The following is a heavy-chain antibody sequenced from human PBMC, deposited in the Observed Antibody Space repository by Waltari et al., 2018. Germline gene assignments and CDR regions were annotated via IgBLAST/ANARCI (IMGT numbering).Heavy chain of an antibody. CDR2: INPSGGST. J-gene: IGHJ4*02. V-gene: IGHV1-46*01. CDR1: GYTFTSYY. CDR3: AGGASSGWYDY. Sequence: QVQLVQSGAEVKKPGASVKVSCKAYGYTFTSYYMHWGRQAPGQGLEWMGIINPSGGSTSYAQKFQGRVTMTRDTSTSTVYMELSSLRSEDTAVYYCAGGASSGWYDYWGQGTLVTVSS. D-gene: IGHD6-19*01.